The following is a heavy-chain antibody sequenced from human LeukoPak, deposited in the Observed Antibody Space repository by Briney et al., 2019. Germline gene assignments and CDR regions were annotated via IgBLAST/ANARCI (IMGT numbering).Heavy chain of an antibody. V-gene: IGHV1-24*01. Sequence: ASVKVSCKVSGYTLTELSMHWVRQAPGKGLEWMGGFDPEDGEAIYAQKFQGRVTMTEDTSTDTAYMELSSLRSEDTAVYYCATGPRAMIVVAEYYFDYWGQGTLVTVSS. CDR1: GYTLTELS. CDR2: FDPEDGEA. D-gene: IGHD3-22*01. CDR3: ATGPRAMIVVAEYYFDY. J-gene: IGHJ4*02.